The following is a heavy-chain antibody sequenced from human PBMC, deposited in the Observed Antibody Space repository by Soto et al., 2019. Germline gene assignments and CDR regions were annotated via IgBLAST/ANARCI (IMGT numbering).Heavy chain of an antibody. J-gene: IGHJ4*02. CDR2: IRGGGDST. D-gene: IGHD6-19*01. CDR3: AKERSSGWSFDY. Sequence: EVQLLESGGGLVQPGGSLRLSCAAPDFTFTTNALNWVRQAPGKGLEWVPGIRGGGDSTYYADSVKGRFTVSRDNSKNTLYLQMNSLRAEDTAVFYCAKERSSGWSFDYWGQGTLVTVSS. CDR1: DFTFTTNA. V-gene: IGHV3-23*01.